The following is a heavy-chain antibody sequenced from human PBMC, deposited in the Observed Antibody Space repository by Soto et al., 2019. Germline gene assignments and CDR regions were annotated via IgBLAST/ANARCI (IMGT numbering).Heavy chain of an antibody. CDR2: IIPFIGAP. D-gene: IGHD6-6*01. Sequence: QVQLVQSGAEVKKPGSSVKVSCKASGGTFNTYSFGWLRQAPGQGLQWMGSIIPFIGAPNYAQNFQDRVTMTADESTTTAYMELSGLKSEDTAVYFCARGGDSSSLRAFYSYGFGVRGQGTSVTVSS. CDR1: GGTFNTYS. CDR3: ARGGDSSSLRAFYSYGFGV. J-gene: IGHJ6*02. V-gene: IGHV1-69*18.